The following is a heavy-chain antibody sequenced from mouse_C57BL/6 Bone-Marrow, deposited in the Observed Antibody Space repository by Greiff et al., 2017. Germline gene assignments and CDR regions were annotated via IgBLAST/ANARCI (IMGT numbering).Heavy chain of an antibody. J-gene: IGHJ1*03. Sequence: QVQLQQSGAELARPGASVKLSCKASGYTFTSYGISWVKQRTGQGLEWIGEIYPRSGNTYYNEKFKGKATLTADKSSSTAYMELRSLASEDSAVFFWGRSGPPRYFDVWGTGTTVTVSS. CDR1: GYTFTSYG. D-gene: IGHD3-1*01. V-gene: IGHV1-81*01. CDR3: GRSGPPRYFDV. CDR2: IYPRSGNT.